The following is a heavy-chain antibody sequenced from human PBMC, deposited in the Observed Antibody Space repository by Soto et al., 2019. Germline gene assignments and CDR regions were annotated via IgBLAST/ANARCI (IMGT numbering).Heavy chain of an antibody. V-gene: IGHV3-13*01. D-gene: IGHD3-9*01. CDR1: GFTFSSYD. CDR3: ERGNILPGYFDY. J-gene: IGHJ4*02. Sequence: PGGSLRLSSAASGFTFSSYDMHWVRQATGKGLEWVSAIGTAGDTYYPGSVKGRFTISRENAKNSLYLQMNSLRAEDTAVYYCERGNILPGYFDYWGQGTLVTVSS. CDR2: IGTAGDT.